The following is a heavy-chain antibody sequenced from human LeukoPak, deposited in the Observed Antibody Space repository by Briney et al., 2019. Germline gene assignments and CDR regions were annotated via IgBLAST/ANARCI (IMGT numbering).Heavy chain of an antibody. CDR3: ARGYSGYDWVDY. CDR2: IYYSGST. Sequence: PSETLSLTCTVSGGSISSYYWSWLRQPPGRGLEWIGYIYYSGSTNYNPSLKSRVTISVDTSKNQFSLKLSSVTAADTAVYYCARGYSGYDWVDYWGQGTLVTVSS. CDR1: GGSISSYY. J-gene: IGHJ4*02. D-gene: IGHD5-12*01. V-gene: IGHV4-59*01.